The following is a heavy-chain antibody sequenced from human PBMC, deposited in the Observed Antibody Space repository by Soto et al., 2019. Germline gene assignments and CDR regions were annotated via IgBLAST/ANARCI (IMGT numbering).Heavy chain of an antibody. D-gene: IGHD2-8*01. CDR3: ARGGHCANGVCYALDY. CDR2: IYYGGSA. J-gene: IGHJ4*02. CDR1: GGSISTYY. Sequence: QVQLRESGPGLVKPSETLSLTCTVSGGSISTYYWSWIRQPPGKGLEWIGYIYYGGSADYNPSLKSRVTISVDTSKKQFSLKLSSVTAADTAVYYCARGGHCANGVCYALDYWGQGTLVTVYS. V-gene: IGHV4-59*08.